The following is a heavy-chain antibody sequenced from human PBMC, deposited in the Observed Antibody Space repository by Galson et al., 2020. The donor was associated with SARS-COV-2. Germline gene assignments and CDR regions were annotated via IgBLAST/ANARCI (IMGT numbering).Heavy chain of an antibody. V-gene: IGHV3-30*01. Sequence: GESLKISCEASGFTFSNFAMHWVRQAPGKGLEWVAVISYDGGNKFYADSVKGRFTISRDNSKNTLYLQMFSLRLEDTSVYYCARDPSAIPEYYLDYWGRGTLVTVSS. J-gene: IGHJ4*02. CDR2: ISYDGGNK. CDR1: GFTFSNFA. D-gene: IGHD2-21*02. CDR3: ARDPSAIPEYYLDY.